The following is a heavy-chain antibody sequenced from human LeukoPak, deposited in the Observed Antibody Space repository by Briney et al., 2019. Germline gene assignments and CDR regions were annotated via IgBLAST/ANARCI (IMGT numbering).Heavy chain of an antibody. V-gene: IGHV4-59*08. J-gene: IGHJ3*02. CDR1: GGSISSYY. Sequence: KPSETLSLTCTVSGGSISSYYWSWIRQPPGKGLEWIGDIYYSGSTNYNPSLKSRVTISVDTSKNQFSLKLSSVTAADTAVYYCARQYYDILTGYSPDAFDIWGQGTMVTVSS. CDR2: IYYSGST. D-gene: IGHD3-9*01. CDR3: ARQYYDILTGYSPDAFDI.